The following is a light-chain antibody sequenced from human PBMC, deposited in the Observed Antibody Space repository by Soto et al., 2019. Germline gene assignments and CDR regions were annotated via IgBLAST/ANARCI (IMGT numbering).Light chain of an antibody. CDR1: QSVSSNY. V-gene: IGKV3-20*01. J-gene: IGKJ5*01. Sequence: EGVLAQSPVTLSLSPGERATLCCRASQSVSSNYLAWYQQKPGQAPRLLIYGASNRATGIPERFTGSGSGTDFTLTISRLETQDSAMYYCQQYVISVTFGQGTRLEI. CDR2: GAS. CDR3: QQYVISVT.